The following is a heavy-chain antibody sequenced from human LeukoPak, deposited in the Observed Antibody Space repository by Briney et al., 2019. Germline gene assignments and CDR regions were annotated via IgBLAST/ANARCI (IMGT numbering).Heavy chain of an antibody. CDR1: GGSISSYY. J-gene: IGHJ5*02. CDR2: IYYSGST. CDR3: ARLVPSGWSPTPNWFDP. Sequence: SETLSLTCTVSGGSISSYYWGWIRQPPGKGLEWIGSIYYSGSTYYNPSLKSRVTISVDTSKNQFSLKLSSVTAADTAVYYCARLVPSGWSPTPNWFDPWGQGTLVTVSS. V-gene: IGHV4-39*01. D-gene: IGHD6-19*01.